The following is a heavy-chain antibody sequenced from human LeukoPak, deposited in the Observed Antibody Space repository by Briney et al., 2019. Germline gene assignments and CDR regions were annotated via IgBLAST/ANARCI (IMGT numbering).Heavy chain of an antibody. CDR1: GYTFTGYC. J-gene: IGHJ3*02. V-gene: IGHV1-2*02. D-gene: IGHD2-21*01. Sequence: ASVKVSCKASGYTFTGYCMHWVRQAPGQGLEWMGWINPNSGGTNYAQKFQGRVTMTRDTSISTAYMELSRLRSDDTAVYYCARALVIDEPAFDIWGQGTMVTVSS. CDR2: INPNSGGT. CDR3: ARALVIDEPAFDI.